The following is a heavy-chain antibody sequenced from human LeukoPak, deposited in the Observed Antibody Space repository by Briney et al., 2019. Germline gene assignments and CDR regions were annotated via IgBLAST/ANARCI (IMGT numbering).Heavy chain of an antibody. CDR2: IRQDGSAK. V-gene: IGHV3-7*02. CDR1: GFTFSTYW. CDR3: ARGGSYFDISGYYFY. D-gene: IGHD3-22*01. J-gene: IGHJ4*02. Sequence: GGSLRLSCVASGFTFSTYWMSWVRQAPGKGLEWVANIRQDGSAKYYVDSVKGRFTISRDNAKNSLYLHMNSLRTEDTAVYYCARGGSYFDISGYYFYWGQGTLVTVSS.